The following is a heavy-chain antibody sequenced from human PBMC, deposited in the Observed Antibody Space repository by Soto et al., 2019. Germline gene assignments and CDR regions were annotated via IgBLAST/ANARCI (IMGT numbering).Heavy chain of an antibody. CDR2: TYYRSKWYN. J-gene: IGHJ5*02. V-gene: IGHV6-1*01. D-gene: IGHD6-13*01. CDR1: GDSVSSNSAA. Sequence: SQTLSLTCAISGDSVSSNSAAWNWIRQSPSRGLEWLGRTYYRSKWYNDYAVSVKSRITINPDTSKNQFSLQLNSVTPEDTAVYYCARGILTSTGYSSPNRFDPWGQRTLVTVSS. CDR3: ARGILTSTGYSSPNRFDP.